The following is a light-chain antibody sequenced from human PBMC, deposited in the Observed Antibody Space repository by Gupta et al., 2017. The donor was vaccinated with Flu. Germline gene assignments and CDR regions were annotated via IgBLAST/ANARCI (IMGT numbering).Light chain of an antibody. J-gene: IGKJ1*01. Sequence: DVVMTQSPLSLPVTLGQPASISCRSSQSLVYSDGNTYLHWSQQRPGQSPRRLIYQVSHRESGVPDRFSGSGSGTDFTLKISRVEADDVGVYYCMQGSRWPWAFGQGTKVEIK. V-gene: IGKV2-30*01. CDR1: QSLVYSDGNTY. CDR3: MQGSRWPWA. CDR2: QVS.